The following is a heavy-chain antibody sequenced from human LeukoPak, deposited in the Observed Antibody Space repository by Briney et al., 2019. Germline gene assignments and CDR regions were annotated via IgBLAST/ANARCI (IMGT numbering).Heavy chain of an antibody. CDR2: INQDGSEK. J-gene: IGHJ4*02. V-gene: IGHV3-7*01. CDR1: GFTFSSYE. CDR3: ARVAKYYYGSETYYFFEH. D-gene: IGHD3-10*01. Sequence: GGSLRLSCAASGFTFSSYEMNWVRQAPGKGLEWVANINQDGSEKYFVDSVKGRFTFSRDNAKNSLYLQMNSLRVEDTAVYYCARVAKYYYGSETYYFFEHWGQGTPVTASS.